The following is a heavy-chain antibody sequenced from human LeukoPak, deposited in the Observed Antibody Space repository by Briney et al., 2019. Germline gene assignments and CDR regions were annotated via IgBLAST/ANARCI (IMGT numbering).Heavy chain of an antibody. V-gene: IGHV4-34*01. CDR2: INHSGST. CDR1: GGSFSGYY. J-gene: IGHJ4*02. D-gene: IGHD3-22*01. CDR3: AREGSYYDSSGYYDY. Sequence: SETLSLTCAVYGGSFSGYYWSWIRQPPGKGLEWIGEINHSGSTNYNPSLKSRVTISVDTSKNQFSLKLSSVTAADTAVYYCAREGSYYDSSGYYDYWGQGTLVTVSS.